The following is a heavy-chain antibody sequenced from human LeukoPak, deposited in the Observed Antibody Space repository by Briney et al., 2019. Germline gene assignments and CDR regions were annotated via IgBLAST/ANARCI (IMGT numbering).Heavy chain of an antibody. CDR1: GGSISSSSYY. Sequence: SETLSLTCTVSGGSISSSSYYWGWIRQPPGKGLEWIGSIYYSGSTYYNPSLKSRVTISVDTPKNQFSLKLSSVTAADTAVYYCARLEGIAAAGILFDYWGQGTLVTVSS. V-gene: IGHV4-39*01. CDR3: ARLEGIAAAGILFDY. J-gene: IGHJ4*02. CDR2: IYYSGST. D-gene: IGHD6-13*01.